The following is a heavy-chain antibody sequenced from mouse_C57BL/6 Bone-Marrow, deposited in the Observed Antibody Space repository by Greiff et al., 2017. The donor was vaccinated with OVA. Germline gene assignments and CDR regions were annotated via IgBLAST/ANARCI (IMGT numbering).Heavy chain of an antibody. CDR3: ARWGGCGCGFEAMDY. J-gene: IGHJ4*01. Sequence: QVQLQQSGAELAKPGASVKLSCKASGYTFTSYWMHWVKQRPGQGLEWIGYINPSSGNTKYNQKFKGKATLTADTSSSTAYMQLSSLTSDDSAVYYCARWGGCGCGFEAMDYWGQGTSVTVSS. CDR1: GYTFTSYW. D-gene: IGHD3-3*01. CDR2: INPSSGNT. V-gene: IGHV1-7*01.